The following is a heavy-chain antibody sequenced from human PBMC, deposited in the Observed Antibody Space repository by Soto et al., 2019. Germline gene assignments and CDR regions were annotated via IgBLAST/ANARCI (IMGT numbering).Heavy chain of an antibody. J-gene: IGHJ5*02. CDR2: IIPITETP. CDR1: GGIFSSHA. D-gene: IGHD3-10*01. Sequence: QVQLVQSGAEVKKPGASVRVSCKVSGGIFSSHAINWLRQAPGQGLEWMGVIIPITETPNNAEEFQGRVTITADKSTTTVYMELSSLTFDDTAVYFCARGNKGPGHSGPGSQGWYGPWGQGTLVTVSS. CDR3: ARGNKGPGHSGPGSQGWYGP. V-gene: IGHV1-69*06.